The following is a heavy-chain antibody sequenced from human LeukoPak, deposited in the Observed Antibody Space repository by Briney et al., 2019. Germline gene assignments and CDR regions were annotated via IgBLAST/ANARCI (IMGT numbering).Heavy chain of an antibody. CDR1: GFTFSSYW. V-gene: IGHV3-7*03. CDR3: ARELAQLEDIVVVPAAMPWFDP. D-gene: IGHD2-2*01. CDR2: IKQDGSWK. Sequence: PGGSLRLSCAASGFTFSSYWMSWGRQGPGKGLEWVANIKQDGSWKYYVDFVKGRFTISRNNAKNYMYLNMNSLRAEDTAVYYCARELAQLEDIVVVPAAMPWFDPWGQGTLVTVSS. J-gene: IGHJ5*02.